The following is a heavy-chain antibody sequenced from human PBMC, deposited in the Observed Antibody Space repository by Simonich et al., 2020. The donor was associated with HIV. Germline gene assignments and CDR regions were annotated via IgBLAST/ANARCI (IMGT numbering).Heavy chain of an antibody. D-gene: IGHD6-6*01. CDR3: ARNGIAARPDTSEVDY. CDR1: GGSFSGYY. Sequence: QVRLQQWGAGLLKPSKTLSLTCAVYGGSFSGYYWSWIRQPPGKGLEWIAKINNSERIYYNPSLKSRVTIYVDTSKSQFSLKVSSVTAADTAVYYCARNGIAARPDTSEVDYWGQGTLVTVSS. J-gene: IGHJ4*02. V-gene: IGHV4-34*01. CDR2: INNSERI.